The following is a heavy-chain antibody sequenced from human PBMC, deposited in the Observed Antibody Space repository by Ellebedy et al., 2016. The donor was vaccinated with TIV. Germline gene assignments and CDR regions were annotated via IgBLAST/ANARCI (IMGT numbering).Heavy chain of an antibody. J-gene: IGHJ4*02. V-gene: IGHV4-59*01. CDR2: IYNSGTT. CDR1: GDSISSYF. CDR3: AREDYDVLTGYQKGFDQ. D-gene: IGHD3-9*01. Sequence: SETLSLTCTVSGDSISSYFWSWIRQPPGKGLEWIGYIYNSGTTNYNPSLKSPVSISVDMSRNQLSLKLSLVTAADTAVYYWAREDYDVLTGYQKGFDQWGQGILVTVSS.